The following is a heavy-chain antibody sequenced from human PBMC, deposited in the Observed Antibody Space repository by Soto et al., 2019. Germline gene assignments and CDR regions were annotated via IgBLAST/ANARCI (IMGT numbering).Heavy chain of an antibody. CDR3: AREHYDSSGYPDAFDI. CDR2: ISSSSSYT. D-gene: IGHD3-22*01. CDR1: GFTFSDYY. V-gene: IGHV3-11*06. J-gene: IGHJ3*02. Sequence: QVQLVESGGGLVKPGGSLRLSCAASGFTFSDYYMSWIRQAPGKGLEWVSYISSSSSYTNYADSVKGRFTISRDNAKNSLYLQMNSLRAEDTAVYYCAREHYDSSGYPDAFDIWGQGTMVTVSS.